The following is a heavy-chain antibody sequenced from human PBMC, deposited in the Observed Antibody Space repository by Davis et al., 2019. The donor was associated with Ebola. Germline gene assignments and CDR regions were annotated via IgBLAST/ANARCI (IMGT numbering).Heavy chain of an antibody. CDR1: GYTFTGYY. J-gene: IGHJ5*02. Sequence: ASVKVSCKASGYTFTGYYMHWVRQATGQGLEWMGWINPNSGGTNYAQKFQGRVTMTRDTSISTAYMELSRLRSDDTAVYYCAREAAYYDFWSGDGWFDPWGQGTLVTVSS. CDR2: INPNSGGT. V-gene: IGHV1-2*02. CDR3: AREAAYYDFWSGDGWFDP. D-gene: IGHD3-3*01.